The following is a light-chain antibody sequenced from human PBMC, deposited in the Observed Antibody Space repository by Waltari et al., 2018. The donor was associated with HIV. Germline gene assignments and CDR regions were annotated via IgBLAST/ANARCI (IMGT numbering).Light chain of an antibody. V-gene: IGLV1-47*01. J-gene: IGLJ2*01. CDR3: AAWDDSLSGHVV. CDR2: RSN. CDR1: SPNIGSNY. Sequence: QSVLTKPPSASGPPGQRVTISSSGSSPNIGSNYVSWYQQPPGTAPKLLIYRSNQRPSGVPGRFSGSKSGTSASLAISGLRSEDEADYYCAAWDDSLSGHVVFGGGTKLTVL.